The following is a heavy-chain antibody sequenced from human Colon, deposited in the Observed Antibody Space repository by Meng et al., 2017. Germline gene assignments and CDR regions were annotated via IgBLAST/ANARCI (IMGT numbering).Heavy chain of an antibody. D-gene: IGHD6-13*01. CDR1: GFTFSNAW. CDR3: TIASNWFFSGY. J-gene: IGHJ4*02. Sequence: GESLKISCAASGFTFSNAWMSWVRQAPGKGLEWVGRIKGQSDGETTDYAAPVKGRFTISRDDPKNTVYLQMNSLKTEDTAVYYCTIASNWFFSGYWGQGTLVTVSS. CDR2: IKGQSDGETT. V-gene: IGHV3-15*01.